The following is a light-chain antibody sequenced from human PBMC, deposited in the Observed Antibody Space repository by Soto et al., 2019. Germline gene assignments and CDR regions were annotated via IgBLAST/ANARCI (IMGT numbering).Light chain of an antibody. CDR2: KNN. CDR3: AAWDDSLSGYV. Sequence: QSLLTQPPSASGTPGQRITISCSGSSSNIRGSDVYWYQQLPGTAPKLLIRKNNQRPSGVPDRFSGSKSGTSASLAISGLRSEDEADYYCAAWDDSLSGYVFGAGTKLTVL. CDR1: SSNIRGSD. V-gene: IGLV1-47*01. J-gene: IGLJ1*01.